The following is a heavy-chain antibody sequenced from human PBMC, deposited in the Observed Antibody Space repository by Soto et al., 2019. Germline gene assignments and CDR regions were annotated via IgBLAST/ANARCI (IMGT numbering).Heavy chain of an antibody. CDR1: GFTFDDYT. CDR3: AKAGAYNYGSYFDY. CDR2: ISWDGGIT. J-gene: IGHJ4*02. Sequence: GGSLRLSCAASGFTFDDYTMQWFRQAPGKGLEWVSLISWDGGITYYADSVKGRFTISRDNSKNSLYLQMNSLTTEDTALYYCAKAGAYNYGSYFDYWGQGTLVTVSS. D-gene: IGHD5-18*01. V-gene: IGHV3-43*01.